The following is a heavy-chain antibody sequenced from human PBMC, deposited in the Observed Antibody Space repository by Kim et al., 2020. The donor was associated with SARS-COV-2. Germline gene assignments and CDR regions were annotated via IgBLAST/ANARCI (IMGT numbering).Heavy chain of an antibody. CDR3: ARLTAGLPFDY. D-gene: IGHD3-9*01. V-gene: IGHV4-59*08. CDR1: GGSISSYY. Sequence: SETLSLTCTVSGGSISSYYWSWIRQPPGKGLEWIGYIYYSGSTNYNPSLKSRVTISVDTSKNQFSLKLSSVTAADTAVYYCARLTAGLPFDYWGQGNLVTVSS. J-gene: IGHJ4*02. CDR2: IYYSGST.